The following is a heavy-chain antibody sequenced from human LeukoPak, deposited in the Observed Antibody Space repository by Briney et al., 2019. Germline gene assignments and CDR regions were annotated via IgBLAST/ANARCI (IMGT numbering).Heavy chain of an antibody. CDR3: ARVEMATQGAFDI. CDR2: ISSSSGSI. V-gene: IGHV3-48*02. CDR1: GFSFSGYS. D-gene: IGHD5-24*01. Sequence: TGGSLRLSCVASGFSFSGYSLNWVRQAPGRGLEWISYISSSSGSIYYAGSVNGRFSISRDNAQNSLYLQMNSLKDEDTAIYYCARVEMATQGAFDIWGQRTMVTVSS. J-gene: IGHJ3*02.